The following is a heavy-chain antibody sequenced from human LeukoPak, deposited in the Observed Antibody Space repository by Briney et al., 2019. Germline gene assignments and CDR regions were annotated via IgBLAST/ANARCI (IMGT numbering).Heavy chain of an antibody. Sequence: SETLSLTCAVFGGSFSGYYWSWIRQPPGKGLEWIGEINHSGSTNYNPSLKSRVTILVDTSKKQFSLNLSSVTAADTAVYYCGRRLDLWGQGTMATVSS. CDR2: INHSGST. V-gene: IGHV4-34*01. CDR1: GGSFSGYY. J-gene: IGHJ3*01. CDR3: GRRLDL.